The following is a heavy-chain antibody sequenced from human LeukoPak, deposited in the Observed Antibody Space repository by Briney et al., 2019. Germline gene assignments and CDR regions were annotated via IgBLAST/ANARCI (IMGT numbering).Heavy chain of an antibody. V-gene: IGHV1-46*01. CDR1: GYTFTSYY. CDR2: INPSGGST. J-gene: IGHJ6*02. Sequence: ASVKVSCKASGYTFTSYYMHWVRQAPGQGLEWMGIINPSGGSTSYAQKFQGRVTMTRDTSTSTVYMELSSLRSEDTAVYYCARDLLGSYYYGSSGYSRYYYYGMDVWGQGTTVTVSS. D-gene: IGHD3-22*01. CDR3: ARDLLGSYYYGSSGYSRYYYYGMDV.